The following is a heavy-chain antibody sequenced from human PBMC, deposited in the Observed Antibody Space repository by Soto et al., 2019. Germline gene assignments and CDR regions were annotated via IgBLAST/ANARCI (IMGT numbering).Heavy chain of an antibody. CDR3: ADANRVVTYYYDRSGYYYFDY. D-gene: IGHD3-22*01. J-gene: IGHJ4*02. CDR1: GYTFTSYY. CDR2: INPSGGST. V-gene: IGHV1-46*01. Sequence: ASVKVSCKASGYTFTSYYMHWVRQAPGQGLEWMGIINPSGGSTSYAQKFQGRVTMTRDTSTSTVYMELSSLRSEDTAVYYCADANRVVTYYYDRSGYYYFDYLGTGTLVKVS.